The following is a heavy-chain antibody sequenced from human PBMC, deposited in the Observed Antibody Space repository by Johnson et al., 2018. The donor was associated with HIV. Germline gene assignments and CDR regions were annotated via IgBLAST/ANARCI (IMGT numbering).Heavy chain of an antibody. V-gene: IGHV3-30*04. CDR3: VRDQGSGWPTNAFDI. CDR2: ITYDGRNK. J-gene: IGHJ3*02. Sequence: QVQLVESGGAVVQPGRSLRVSCAASGFTFRSYAMHWVRQAPGKGLEWVAVITYDGRNKYYADFVKGRFIISRDNSKNMTNLQMNGLSGEDTADYYCVRDQGSGWPTNAFDIWGQGTMVTVS. D-gene: IGHD6-19*01. CDR1: GFTFRSYA.